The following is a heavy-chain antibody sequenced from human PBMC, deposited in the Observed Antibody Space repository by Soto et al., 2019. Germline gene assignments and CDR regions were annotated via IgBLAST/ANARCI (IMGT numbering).Heavy chain of an antibody. CDR1: GGSFIGYY. CDR3: ARGDSSGWYGGGAFFDY. Sequence: SETLSLTCAVYGGSFIGYYCIFIRHPPVKGLEWIVEINHSGSTNYNPSLKSRVTISVDTSKNQFSLKLSSVTAADTAVYYCARGDSSGWYGGGAFFDYWGQGTLVTVSS. CDR2: INHSGST. V-gene: IGHV4-34*01. J-gene: IGHJ4*02. D-gene: IGHD6-19*01.